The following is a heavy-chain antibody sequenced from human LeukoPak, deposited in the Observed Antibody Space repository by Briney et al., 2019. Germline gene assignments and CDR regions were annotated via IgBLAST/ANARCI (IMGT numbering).Heavy chain of an antibody. V-gene: IGHV4-34*01. CDR3: ARGPWSSGWYGDY. J-gene: IGHJ4*02. Sequence: SETLSLTCAVYGGSFSGYYWSWIRQPPGKGLEWIGEINHSGSTNYNPSLKSRVTISVDTSKNQFSLKLSSVTAADTAVYYCARGPWSSGWYGDYWGQGTRVTVSS. D-gene: IGHD6-19*01. CDR1: GGSFSGYY. CDR2: INHSGST.